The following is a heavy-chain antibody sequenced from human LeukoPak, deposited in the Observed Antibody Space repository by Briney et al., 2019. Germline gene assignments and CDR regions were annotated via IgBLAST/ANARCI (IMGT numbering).Heavy chain of an antibody. D-gene: IGHD3-10*02. V-gene: IGHV3-30*02. CDR2: IRYDGINK. J-gene: IGHJ3*02. CDR1: GSTFSSYG. CDR3: AKSLFGAFDI. Sequence: PGGSLRLSCAASGSTFSSYGMHWVRQAPGKGLEWVAFIRYDGINKYYADSVKGRFTISRDNSKNSLYLQMNSLRTEDTALYYCAKSLFGAFDIWGQGTMVTVSS.